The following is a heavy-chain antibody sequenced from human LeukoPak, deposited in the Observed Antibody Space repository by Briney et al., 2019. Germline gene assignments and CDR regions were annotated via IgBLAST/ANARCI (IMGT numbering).Heavy chain of an antibody. Sequence: GGSLRLSCAASGFTFSSYGMHWVRQAPGKGLEWVSYIGSRGAIYYADSVKGRFTISRDNAKNSLYLQMNSLRAEDTAVYYCARATFIRTAYYTHWGQGTLVTVSS. V-gene: IGHV3-48*04. CDR1: GFTFSSYG. CDR2: IGSRGAI. D-gene: IGHD3/OR15-3a*01. J-gene: IGHJ4*02. CDR3: ARATFIRTAYYTH.